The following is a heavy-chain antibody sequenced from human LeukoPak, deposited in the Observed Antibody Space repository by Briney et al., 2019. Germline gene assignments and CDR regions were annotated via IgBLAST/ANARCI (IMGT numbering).Heavy chain of an antibody. V-gene: IGHV3-74*01. CDR2: INSDGSST. CDR3: ARDAGGYSYGSYNWFDP. D-gene: IGHD5-18*01. CDR1: GFTFSSYW. J-gene: IGHJ5*02. Sequence: GGSLRLSCAASGFTFSSYWMHWVRQAPGKGLVWVSRINSDGSSTSYADSVKGRFTISRDNAKNTLYLQTNSLRAEDTAVYYCARDAGGYSYGSYNWFDPWGQGTLVTVSS.